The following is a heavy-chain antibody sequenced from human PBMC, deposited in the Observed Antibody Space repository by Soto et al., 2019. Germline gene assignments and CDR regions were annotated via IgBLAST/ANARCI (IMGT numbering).Heavy chain of an antibody. CDR1: GYTFTDYF. V-gene: IGHV1-2*02. CDR3: ARVTLKAGNWFDP. CDR2: INPKSRGT. J-gene: IGHJ5*02. Sequence: WASVKVSCKASGYTFTDYFIHWVRQAPGQGFEWMGWINPKSRGTTYAQKFQGRVTMTRDTSNSTAYMELRGLRSDDTAIYYCARVTLKAGNWFDPWGQGTLVTVS.